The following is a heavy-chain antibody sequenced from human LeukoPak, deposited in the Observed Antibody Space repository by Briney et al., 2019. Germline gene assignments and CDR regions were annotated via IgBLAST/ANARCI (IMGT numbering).Heavy chain of an antibody. Sequence: GRSLRLSCAAPGFTFDDYAMHWVRQAPGKGLEWVSGISWNSGSIGYADSVKGQFTISRDNAKNSLYLQMNSLRAEDTALYYCAKSVEAAVAGAIDYWGQGTLVTVSS. CDR1: GFTFDDYA. CDR3: AKSVEAAVAGAIDY. D-gene: IGHD6-19*01. J-gene: IGHJ4*02. V-gene: IGHV3-9*01. CDR2: ISWNSGSI.